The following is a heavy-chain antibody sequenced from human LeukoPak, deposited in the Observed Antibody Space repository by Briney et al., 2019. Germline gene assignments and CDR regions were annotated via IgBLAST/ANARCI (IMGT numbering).Heavy chain of an antibody. D-gene: IGHD4-17*01. J-gene: IGHJ4*02. CDR1: GGSLDSGRDS. CDR3: ARRGRDYGDYEDY. V-gene: IGHV4-61*02. CDR2: VSSTGST. Sequence: SETLSLTCTVSGGSLDSGRDSWSWVRQSAGKGLEWIGRVSSTGSTNYNAALKSRVAISVDTSKNQFSLKLSSVTAADTAVYYCARRGRDYGDYEDYWGQGTLVTVSS.